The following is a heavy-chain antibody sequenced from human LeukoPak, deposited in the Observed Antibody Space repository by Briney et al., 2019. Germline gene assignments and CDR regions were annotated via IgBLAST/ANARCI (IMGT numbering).Heavy chain of an antibody. CDR3: ARDITIRGEDTSGYPLFDS. CDR2: IWYDGVNK. CDR1: GFTFSTYG. Sequence: PGRSLRLSCAASGFTFSTYGIHWVRQAPGKGREWVAVIWYDGVNKLYADSVKGRFTISRENSENTVYLQMNRLRAEDTAVYYCARDITIRGEDTSGYPLFDSWGQGTLVTVSS. J-gene: IGHJ4*02. D-gene: IGHD3-22*01. V-gene: IGHV3-33*01.